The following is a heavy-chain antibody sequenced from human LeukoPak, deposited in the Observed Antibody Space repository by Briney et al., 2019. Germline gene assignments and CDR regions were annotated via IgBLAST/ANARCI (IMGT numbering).Heavy chain of an antibody. J-gene: IGHJ4*02. CDR1: GYTFTGYY. CDR3: ARVGVAARPYIFDY. Sequence: ASVKVSCKASGYTFTGYYMHWVRQARGQGLEWMGWINPNSGGTNYAQKFQGRVTMTRDTSISTAYMELSRLRSDDTAEYYCARVGVAARPYIFDYWGQGTLVTVSS. CDR2: INPNSGGT. V-gene: IGHV1-2*02. D-gene: IGHD6-6*01.